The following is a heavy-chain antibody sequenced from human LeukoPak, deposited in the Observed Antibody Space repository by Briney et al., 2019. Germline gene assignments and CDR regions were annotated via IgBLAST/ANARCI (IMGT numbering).Heavy chain of an antibody. J-gene: IGHJ3*02. CDR1: GGTFSSYA. D-gene: IGHD3-3*01. CDR2: ITPILGIA. Sequence: GASVKVSCKASGGTFSSYAISWVRQAPGQGLEWMGRITPILGIANYAQKFQGRVTITADKSTSTAYMELSSLRSEDTAVYYCARGRVVPDAFDIWGQGTMVTVSS. V-gene: IGHV1-69*04. CDR3: ARGRVVPDAFDI.